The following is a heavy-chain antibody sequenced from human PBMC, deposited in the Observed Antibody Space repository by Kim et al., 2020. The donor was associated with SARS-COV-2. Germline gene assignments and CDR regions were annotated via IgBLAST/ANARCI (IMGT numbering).Heavy chain of an antibody. CDR2: IYYSGNT. J-gene: IGHJ4*02. CDR1: GGSISSSSHY. CDR3: ARAPSSADLRLWFY. Sequence: SETLSLTCTVSGGSISSSSHYWGWIRQPPGKGLEWIASIYYSGNTYYNPSLEGRVTISVDTSKNQFSLKLNSVTAADTAVYYCARAPSSADLRLWFYWGQGTLVTVSS. D-gene: IGHD5-18*01. V-gene: IGHV4-39*07.